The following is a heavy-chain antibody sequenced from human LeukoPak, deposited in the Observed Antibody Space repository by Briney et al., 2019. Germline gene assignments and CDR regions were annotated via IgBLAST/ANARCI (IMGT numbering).Heavy chain of an antibody. CDR1: GFTFSSYA. J-gene: IGHJ4*02. V-gene: IGHV3-23*01. CDR3: AKVRSYVPDPFDY. CDR2: ISGSGGST. D-gene: IGHD3-10*02. Sequence: TGGSLRLSCAASGFTFSSYAMSWVRQAPGKGLEWVSAISGSGGSTYYADSVKGRFTISRDNSKNTLYLQMNSLRAEDTAVYYCAKVRSYVPDPFDYWGQGTLVTVSS.